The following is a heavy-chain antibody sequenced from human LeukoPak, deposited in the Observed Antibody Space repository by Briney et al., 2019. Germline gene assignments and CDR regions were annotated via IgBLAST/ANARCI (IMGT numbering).Heavy chain of an antibody. V-gene: IGHV1-46*01. CDR2: INPSGGST. CDR1: GYTFTSYY. J-gene: IGHJ4*02. CDR3: AREGATYYYDSSGYRTLDY. D-gene: IGHD3-22*01. Sequence: ASVKVSCTASGYTFTSYYMHWVRQAPGQGLEWMGIINPSGGSTSYAQKFQGRVTMTRDASTSTVYMELSSLRSEDTAVYYCAREGATYYYDSSGYRTLDYWGQGTLVTVSS.